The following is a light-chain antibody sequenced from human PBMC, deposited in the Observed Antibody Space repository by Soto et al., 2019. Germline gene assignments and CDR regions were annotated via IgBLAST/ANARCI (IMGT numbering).Light chain of an antibody. CDR1: QSVSSN. V-gene: IGKV3-15*01. J-gene: IGKJ1*01. CDR3: QQYNNWLT. CDR2: GVS. Sequence: EIVMTQSPATLSVSPGERATLSCRASQSVSSNLAWYQQKPGQAPRLLIYGVSTRATGIPARFSGSGSGTEFTLTISSLQSEDFAVYYCQQYNNWLTFGQGTKVDI.